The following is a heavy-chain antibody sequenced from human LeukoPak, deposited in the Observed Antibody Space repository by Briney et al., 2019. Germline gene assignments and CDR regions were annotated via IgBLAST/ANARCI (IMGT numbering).Heavy chain of an antibody. CDR3: ARRWELLDDAFDI. J-gene: IGHJ3*02. D-gene: IGHD1-26*01. V-gene: IGHV4-39*01. Sequence: SGALSLTCTVSGGSISSSSYYWGWIRQPPGKGLEWIGSIYYSGSTYYNPSLKSRVTISVDTSKNQFSLKLSSVTAADTAVYYCARRWELLDDAFDIWGQGTMVTVSS. CDR1: GGSISSSSYY. CDR2: IYYSGST.